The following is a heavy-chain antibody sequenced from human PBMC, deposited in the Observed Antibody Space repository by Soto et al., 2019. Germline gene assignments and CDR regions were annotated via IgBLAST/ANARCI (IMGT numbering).Heavy chain of an antibody. Sequence: PRGSLRLSCEDSGFTFSRYAMHWFRQAPSKGLEWVAVISYDGSNKFYAGSVKGRFTISRDNAKNSLYLQMNSLRAEDTAIYYCAKDMICSGGGCYSGDAFDLWGQGTMVTVSS. CDR3: AKDMICSGGGCYSGDAFDL. J-gene: IGHJ3*01. V-gene: IGHV3-30-3*01. CDR2: ISYDGSNK. CDR1: GFTFSRYA. D-gene: IGHD2-15*01.